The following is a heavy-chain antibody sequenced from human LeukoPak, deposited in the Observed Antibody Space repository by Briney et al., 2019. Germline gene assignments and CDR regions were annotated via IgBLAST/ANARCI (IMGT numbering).Heavy chain of an antibody. Sequence: GGSLRLSCAASGFTFSSYSMNWVRQAPGKGLEWVSSISSSSSYIYYADSVKGRFTISRDNAKNSLYLQMNSLRAEDAAVYYCAREGELMSWFDPWGQGTLVTVSS. CDR2: ISSSSSYI. CDR1: GFTFSSYS. J-gene: IGHJ5*02. CDR3: AREGELMSWFDP. D-gene: IGHD3-16*01. V-gene: IGHV3-21*01.